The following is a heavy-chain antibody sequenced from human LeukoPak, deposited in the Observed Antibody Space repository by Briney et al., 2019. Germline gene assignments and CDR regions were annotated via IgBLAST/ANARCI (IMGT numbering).Heavy chain of an antibody. D-gene: IGHD2/OR15-2a*01. CDR3: ARDSTLAAHTREHYCKMDV. J-gene: IGHJ6*02. CDR2: INPNGGST. Sequence: ASVKVSCKASGYTFTNYHVHWVRQAPGQGLQWMGIINPNGGSTSYAQKFQGRVTMTTDTSTSTVYMELSSLRSEDTAVYYCARDSTLAAHTREHYCKMDVWGQGTTVTVSS. V-gene: IGHV1-46*01. CDR1: GYTFTNYH.